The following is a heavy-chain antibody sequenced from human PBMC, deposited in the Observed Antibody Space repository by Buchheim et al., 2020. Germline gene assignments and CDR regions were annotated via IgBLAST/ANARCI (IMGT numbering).Heavy chain of an antibody. Sequence: QVQLVQSGAEVKKPGASVKVSCKASGYTFTSYDINWVRQATGQGLEWMGWMNLNSGNTGYAQKFQGRVTMTRNTSISTAYMELSSLRSEDTAVYYCAREAPATLTTRPYYYYCGMDVWGQGTT. V-gene: IGHV1-8*01. CDR2: MNLNSGNT. J-gene: IGHJ6*02. D-gene: IGHD4-17*01. CDR1: GYTFTSYD. CDR3: AREAPATLTTRPYYYYCGMDV.